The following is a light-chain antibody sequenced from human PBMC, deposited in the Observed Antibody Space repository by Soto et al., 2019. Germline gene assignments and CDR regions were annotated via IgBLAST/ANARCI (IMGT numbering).Light chain of an antibody. CDR3: CSYAGSSTYV. J-gene: IGLJ1*01. V-gene: IGLV2-23*02. CDR2: GVT. CDR1: RSDVGTYNL. Sequence: QSVLTQPASVSGSPGQSITISCTGTRSDVGTYNLVSWYQRYPGEAPKLMIYGVTKRPSGVSYRFSGSKSGNTASLTISGLQADDEADYTCCSYAGSSTYVCGTGTKLTVL.